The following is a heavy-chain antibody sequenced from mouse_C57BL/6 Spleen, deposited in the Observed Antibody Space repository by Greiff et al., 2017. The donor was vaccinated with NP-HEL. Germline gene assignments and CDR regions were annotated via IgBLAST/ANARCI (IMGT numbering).Heavy chain of an antibody. Sequence: ESGPGLVKPSQSLSLTCSVTGYSITSGYYWNWIRQFPGNKLEWMGYISYDGSNNYNPSLNNRISITRDTSKNQFFLKLNSVTTEDTATYYCARGNSLYYFDYWGQGTTLTVSS. CDR3: ARGNSLYYFDY. J-gene: IGHJ2*01. V-gene: IGHV3-6*01. CDR2: ISYDGSN. CDR1: GYSITSGYY.